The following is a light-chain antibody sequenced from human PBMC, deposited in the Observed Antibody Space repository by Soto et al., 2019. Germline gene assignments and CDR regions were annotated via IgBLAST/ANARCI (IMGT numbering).Light chain of an antibody. CDR2: GTT. CDR3: QSSDTSLSGSEI. Sequence: QSVLTQPPSVSGAPGQWVTISCTGSSSNIGAGYNVHWYQHLPGTAPKLLIFGTTNRPSGVPDRISGSKSGSSAFLAITGLQAEDEADYYCQSSDTSLSGSEIFGGGTKLTVL. J-gene: IGLJ2*01. CDR1: SSNIGAGYN. V-gene: IGLV1-40*01.